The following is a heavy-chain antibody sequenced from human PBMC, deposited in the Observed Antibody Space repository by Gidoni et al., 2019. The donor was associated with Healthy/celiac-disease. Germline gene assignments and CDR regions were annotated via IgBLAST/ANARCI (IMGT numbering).Heavy chain of an antibody. CDR1: GFTFSSYS. J-gene: IGHJ4*02. V-gene: IGHV3-21*01. CDR2: ISSSSSYI. D-gene: IGHD2-15*01. CDR3: ARGGSGGSAYYFDY. Sequence: EVQLVESGGGLVKPGGSLRLSCAASGFTFSSYSMNWVRQAPGKGLEWVSSISSSSSYIYYADSVKGRFTISRDNAKNSLYLQMNSLRAEDTAVYYCARGGSGGSAYYFDYWGQGTLVTVSS.